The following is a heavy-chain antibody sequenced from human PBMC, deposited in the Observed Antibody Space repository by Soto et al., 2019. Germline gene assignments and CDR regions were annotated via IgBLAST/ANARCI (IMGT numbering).Heavy chain of an antibody. CDR3: ARLHGYCISSSCHGHYAMDV. Sequence: SETLSLTCTVSGGSISSSRCHWGWIRQPPGKGLEWIASIKYSGITYYNPSLNSRVTVSVDTSKNQFSLKVTSVTAADTAVYYCARLHGYCISSSCHGHYAMDVWGQGTTVTVSS. D-gene: IGHD2-2*01. J-gene: IGHJ6*02. CDR1: GGSISSSRCH. V-gene: IGHV4-39*01. CDR2: IKYSGIT.